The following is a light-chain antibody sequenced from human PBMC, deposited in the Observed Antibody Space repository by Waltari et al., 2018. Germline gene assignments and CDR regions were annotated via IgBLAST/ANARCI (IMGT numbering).Light chain of an antibody. Sequence: QLVLTQSPSASASLGASVKLSCTLSSGHSFYPIAWHQQQPEKGPRFLMKVNNDGSHMKGDGIPARFSGSRSGAERYLTISSLQSEDEADYYCQTWGTGTWVFGGGTKLTVL. J-gene: IGLJ3*02. CDR1: SGHSFYP. CDR3: QTWGTGTWV. CDR2: VNNDGSH. V-gene: IGLV4-69*01.